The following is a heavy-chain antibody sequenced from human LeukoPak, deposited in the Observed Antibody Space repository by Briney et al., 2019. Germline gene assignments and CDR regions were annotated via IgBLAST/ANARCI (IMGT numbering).Heavy chain of an antibody. CDR1: GGSISSYY. V-gene: IGHV4-59*08. D-gene: IGHD6-13*01. Sequence: PSETLSLTCTVSGGSISSYYWSWIRQPPGKGLEWIAYIYYSGSTNYNPSLKSRVTISVDTSKNQFSLKLSSVTAADTAVYYCARRIAAADASDYWGQGTLVTVSS. CDR3: ARRIAAADASDY. J-gene: IGHJ4*02. CDR2: IYYSGST.